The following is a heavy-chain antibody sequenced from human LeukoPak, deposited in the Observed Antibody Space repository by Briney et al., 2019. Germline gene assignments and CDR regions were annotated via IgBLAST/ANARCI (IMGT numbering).Heavy chain of an antibody. CDR1: GFTFSSYA. V-gene: IGHV3-23*01. CDR3: VKRRYDSSGYFDY. D-gene: IGHD3-22*01. CDR2: FSGSGGST. Sequence: GGSLRLSCVASGFTFSSYAMSWVHQAPGKGLEWLSVFSGSGGSTYYADSVKGRFTMSSDNSQNSLYLKMNSLRAEDTAVYYCVKRRYDSSGYFDYWGQGTLVTVSS. J-gene: IGHJ4*02.